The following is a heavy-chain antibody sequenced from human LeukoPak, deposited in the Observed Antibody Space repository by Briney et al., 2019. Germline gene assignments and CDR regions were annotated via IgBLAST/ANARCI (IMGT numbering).Heavy chain of an antibody. CDR3: ASPYYDGSGYYAY. D-gene: IGHD3-22*01. V-gene: IGHV4-59*12. Sequence: PSETLSLTCTVSGGSISSYYWSWLRQPPGKGLEWIGYIYYSGSTNYNPSLKSRVTISVDTSKNQFSLNLSSVTAADTAVYYCASPYYDGSGYYAYWGQGTLVTVSS. CDR2: IYYSGST. CDR1: GGSISSYY. J-gene: IGHJ4*02.